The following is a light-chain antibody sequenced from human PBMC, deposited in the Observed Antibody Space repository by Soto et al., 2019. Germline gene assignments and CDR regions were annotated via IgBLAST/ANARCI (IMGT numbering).Light chain of an antibody. CDR1: SSDVGSYNR. V-gene: IGLV2-18*01. CDR3: SLYTSSLYV. J-gene: IGLJ1*01. CDR2: EVS. Sequence: QSALTQPPSVSGSPGQSVTISCTGTSSDVGSYNRVSWYQQPPGTAPKLMIYEVSNRPSGVPDRFSGSKSGNTASLTISGLQAEDEADYYCSLYTSSLYVFGTGTKLTVL.